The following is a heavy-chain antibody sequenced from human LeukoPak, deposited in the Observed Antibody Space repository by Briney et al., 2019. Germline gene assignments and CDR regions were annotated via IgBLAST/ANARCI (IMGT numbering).Heavy chain of an antibody. D-gene: IGHD1-1*01. V-gene: IGHV1-18*01. J-gene: IGHJ1*01. CDR2: ISADNGNT. Sequence: ASVKVSCKASGYTFTTYGISWVRQAPGQGLEWMGWISADNGNTNYAQKLQGRVTMTTDTSTSTAYMELRSLRSDDTAVYYCARDLLDFGTSAAEYFQHWGQGTLVTVSS. CDR1: GYTFTTYG. CDR3: ARDLLDFGTSAAEYFQH.